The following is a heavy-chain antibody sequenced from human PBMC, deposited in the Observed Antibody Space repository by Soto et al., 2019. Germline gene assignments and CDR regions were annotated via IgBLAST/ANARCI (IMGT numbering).Heavy chain of an antibody. J-gene: IGHJ6*02. CDR2: ISSSGSSI. Sequence: QVQLVEYGGGLVKPGGSLRLSCAASGLTFSDCYMNWIRQAPGKGLEWVSYISSSGSSINYAGSVKGRFTISRDNAKNSLYLQMNSLRAEDTAMYYCARVRFGEWGYAMDVWGQGTTVTVSS. CDR1: GLTFSDCY. CDR3: ARVRFGEWGYAMDV. V-gene: IGHV3-11*01. D-gene: IGHD3-10*01.